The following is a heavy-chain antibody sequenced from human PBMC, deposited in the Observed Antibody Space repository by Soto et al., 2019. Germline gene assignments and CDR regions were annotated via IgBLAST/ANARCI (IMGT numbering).Heavy chain of an antibody. Sequence: SETLSLTCTVSGGSITSSSYYWGWIRQPPGKGLEWIGSIYYSGRAYYSPSLKSRVTISVDTSKNQFSLKLSSVTAADTAVYYCARLYSSSWYVDYWGQGTLVTVSS. V-gene: IGHV4-39*01. J-gene: IGHJ4*02. CDR2: IYYSGRA. CDR1: GGSITSSSYY. CDR3: ARLYSSSWYVDY. D-gene: IGHD6-13*01.